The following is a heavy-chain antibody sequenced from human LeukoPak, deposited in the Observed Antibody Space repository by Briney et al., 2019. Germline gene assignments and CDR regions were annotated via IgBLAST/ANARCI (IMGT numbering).Heavy chain of an antibody. V-gene: IGHV3-21*01. D-gene: IGHD3-22*01. J-gene: IGHJ4*02. CDR1: GFTFSSYA. CDR2: ISSSSSYI. Sequence: GGSLRLSRAASGFTFSSYAMSWVRQAPGKGLEWVSSISSSSSYIYYADSVKGRFTISRDNAKNSLYLQMNSLRAEDTAVYYCARGSSQLNYYDSSGYYYDYWGQGTLVTVSS. CDR3: ARGSSQLNYYDSSGYYYDY.